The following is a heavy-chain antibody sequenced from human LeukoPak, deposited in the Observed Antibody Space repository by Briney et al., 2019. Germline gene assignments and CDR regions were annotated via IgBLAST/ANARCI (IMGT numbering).Heavy chain of an antibody. CDR3: ARGERNGFRYYYYMGV. Sequence: ASVKVSCKASGYTFTSYDINWVRQATGQGLEWMGWMNPNSGNTGYAQKFQGRVTITRNTSISTAYMELSSLRSEDTAVYYCARGERNGFRYYYYMGVWGKGTTVTVSS. CDR2: MNPNSGNT. V-gene: IGHV1-8*03. CDR1: GYTFTSYD. J-gene: IGHJ6*03.